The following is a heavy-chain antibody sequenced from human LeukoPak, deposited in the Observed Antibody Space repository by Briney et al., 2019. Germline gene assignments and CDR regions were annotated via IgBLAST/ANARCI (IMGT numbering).Heavy chain of an antibody. CDR3: AKDAKRGFDYSNSFDY. J-gene: IGHJ4*02. CDR1: GFTFSHYG. V-gene: IGHV3-30*02. D-gene: IGHD4-11*01. CDR2: MWNSGRNK. Sequence: PGGSLRLSCAASGFTFSHYGMHWVRQAPGRGLEWVSFMWNSGRNKYYADYVKGGFTISRDNSENTVNLHMNSLRAEDTAVYYCAKDAKRGFDYSNSFDYWGQGTLVTVSS.